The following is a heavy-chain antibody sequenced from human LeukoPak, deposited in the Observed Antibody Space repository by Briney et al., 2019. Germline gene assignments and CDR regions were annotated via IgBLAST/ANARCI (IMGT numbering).Heavy chain of an antibody. CDR3: ARQQLSQLYYFDY. V-gene: IGHV4-59*01. D-gene: IGHD6-13*01. Sequence: PSETLSLTCTVSGGSISPSYWSWIRQPPGKGLEWIGYIYYTGSTNYNPSLKSRVTISVDTSKNQFSLKLSSVTAADTAVYYCARQQLSQLYYFDYWGQGTLVTVSS. CDR1: GGSISPSY. CDR2: IYYTGST. J-gene: IGHJ4*02.